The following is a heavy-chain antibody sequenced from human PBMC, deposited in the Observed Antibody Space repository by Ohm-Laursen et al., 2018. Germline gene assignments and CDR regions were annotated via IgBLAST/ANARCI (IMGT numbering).Heavy chain of an antibody. CDR2: INPQSGGT. D-gene: IGHD5-18*01. CDR1: GYIFTDYD. J-gene: IGHJ5*02. CDR3: AKDLIQRTCPPWFDP. Sequence: ASVKVSCKAFGYIFTDYDMNWVRLAPGQGLEWLGRINPQSGGTDYAQKFKDRVTMTRDPSITTAYMELRTLSSDDTAVYYFAKDLIQRTCPPWFDPWGQGTLVTVSS. V-gene: IGHV1-2*06.